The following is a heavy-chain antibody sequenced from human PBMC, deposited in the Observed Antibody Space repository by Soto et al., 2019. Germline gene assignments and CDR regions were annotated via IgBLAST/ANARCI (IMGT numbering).Heavy chain of an antibody. CDR3: ARGVTRGSFPPFDY. CDR1: GGTFSSYS. J-gene: IGHJ4*02. D-gene: IGHD1-26*01. V-gene: IGHV1-69*13. Sequence: SVKVSCKASGGTFSSYSFSWVRQAPGQRLEWMGGISPIFGTPNYAQKFLVRLTITADELTSTVYMELSSLTSDDTAVYYCARGVTRGSFPPFDYWGQGTQVTVSS. CDR2: ISPIFGTP.